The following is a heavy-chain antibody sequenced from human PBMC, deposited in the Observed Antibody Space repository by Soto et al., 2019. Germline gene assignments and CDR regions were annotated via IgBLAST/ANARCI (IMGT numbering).Heavy chain of an antibody. CDR3: ASDLVGASDSYGLDV. CDR1: GFTVSNYG. J-gene: IGHJ6*02. CDR2: IWHDGNNK. Sequence: GGSLRLSSAASGFTVSNYGMHWVRQAPGKGLEWVAIIWHDGNNKYYADSVRGRFIISRDNSKNRLYLQVNSLRAEDTAVYYCASDLVGASDSYGLDVWGQGTSVTVSS. D-gene: IGHD1-26*01. V-gene: IGHV3-33*01.